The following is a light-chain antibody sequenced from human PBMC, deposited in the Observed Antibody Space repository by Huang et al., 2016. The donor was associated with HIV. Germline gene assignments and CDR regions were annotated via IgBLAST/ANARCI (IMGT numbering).Light chain of an antibody. J-gene: IGKJ5*01. CDR3: QQSYSALIT. Sequence: IQLTQSPTSLSASVGARVAIACRASQAIGTYVNWFQQKPGRAPKLLISGVASLHTGVPSRFIGSGSGTEFTLTISGLQFDDFATYFCQQSYSALITFGQGTRLEMK. CDR2: GVA. V-gene: IGKV1-39*01. CDR1: QAIGTY.